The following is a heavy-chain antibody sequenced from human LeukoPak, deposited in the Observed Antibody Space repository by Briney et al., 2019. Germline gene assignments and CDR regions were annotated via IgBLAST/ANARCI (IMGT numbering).Heavy chain of an antibody. V-gene: IGHV4-34*01. J-gene: IGHJ3*02. CDR2: INHSGST. CDR1: GGSFSGYY. CDR3: ARDKRAYYDSLGAFDI. Sequence: SETLSLTCAVYGGSFSGYYWSWTRQPPGKGLEWIGEINHSGSTNYNPSLKSRVTISVDKSKNQFSLKLSSVTAADTAVYYCARDKRAYYDSLGAFDIWGQGTMVTVSS. D-gene: IGHD3-22*01.